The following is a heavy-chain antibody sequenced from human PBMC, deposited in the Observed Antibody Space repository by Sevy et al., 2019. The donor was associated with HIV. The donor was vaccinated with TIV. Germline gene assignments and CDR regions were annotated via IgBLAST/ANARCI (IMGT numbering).Heavy chain of an antibody. CDR3: ARRYLPSAPPALDY. CDR1: EFTFNNYV. D-gene: IGHD2-2*01. J-gene: IGHJ4*02. V-gene: IGHV3-23*01. CDR2: ISHGGGTT. Sequence: GGSLRLSCAASEFTFNNYVMNWVRHAPGKGLEWVSVISHGGGTTYYADSVKGRFTISRDDSKDTVYLEMNSLRAEDTAVYYCARRYLPSAPPALDYWGQGTLVTVSS.